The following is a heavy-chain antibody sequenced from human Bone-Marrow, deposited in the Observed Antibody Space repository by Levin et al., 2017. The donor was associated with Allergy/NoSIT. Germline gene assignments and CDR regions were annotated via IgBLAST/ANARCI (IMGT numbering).Heavy chain of an antibody. Sequence: GGSLRLSCGASGLILRNYGIHWVRQAPGKGLEWVAFIGYDGHYKHYADSLKGRFTISRDNSKNTVFLQMNSLRVEDTALYYCAKDNFDFWYFDLWGRGTLVTVSS. D-gene: IGHD3-3*01. CDR1: GLILRNYG. CDR3: AKDNFDFWYFDL. J-gene: IGHJ2*01. V-gene: IGHV3-30*02. CDR2: IGYDGHYK.